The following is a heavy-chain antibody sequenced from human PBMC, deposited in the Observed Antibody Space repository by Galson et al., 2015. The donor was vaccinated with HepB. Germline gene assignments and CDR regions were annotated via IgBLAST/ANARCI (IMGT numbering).Heavy chain of an antibody. CDR2: IYSGGST. CDR3: ARGNQEYWPTSWYFDL. J-gene: IGHJ2*01. Sequence: SLRLSCAASGFTVSRNYMSWVRQAPGKGLEWVSVIYSGGSTYYADSVKGRFTISRDNSKNTLYLQMNSLRAEDTAVYYCARGNQEYWPTSWYFDLWGRGTLVTVSS. D-gene: IGHD2-8*02. V-gene: IGHV3-53*01. CDR1: GFTVSRNY.